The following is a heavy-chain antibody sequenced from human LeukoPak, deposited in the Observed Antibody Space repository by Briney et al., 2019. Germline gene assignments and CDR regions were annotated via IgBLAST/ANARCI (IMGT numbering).Heavy chain of an antibody. CDR1: GFTFSSYA. D-gene: IGHD2-15*01. CDR2: ISGSGGSI. Sequence: GGSLRLSCAASGFTFSSYAMSWVRQAPGKGLEWVSAISGSGGSIYYADSVKGRFTISRGNSKNTLYLQMNSLRAEDTAVYYCATTPYYFDYWGQGTLVTVSS. J-gene: IGHJ4*02. CDR3: ATTPYYFDY. V-gene: IGHV3-23*01.